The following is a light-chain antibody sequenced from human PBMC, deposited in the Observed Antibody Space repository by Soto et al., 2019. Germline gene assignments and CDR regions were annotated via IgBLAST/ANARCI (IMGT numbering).Light chain of an antibody. V-gene: IGKV1-27*01. CDR2: AAS. J-gene: IGKJ4*01. Sequence: DIQMTQSPSSVSASLGDRVTITCRASQGIGGYLAWFQQKPGNVPKLLIYAASTLQSGVPSRFSGSGSGTDFTLTISSLKPDDVATYYCQKYHSAPLTFGGGTQVPIK. CDR1: QGIGGY. CDR3: QKYHSAPLT.